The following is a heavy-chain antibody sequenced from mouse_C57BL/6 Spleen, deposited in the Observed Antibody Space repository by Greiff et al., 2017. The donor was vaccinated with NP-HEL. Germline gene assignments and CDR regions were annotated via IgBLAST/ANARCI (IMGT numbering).Heavy chain of an antibody. J-gene: IGHJ1*03. Sequence: QVQLQQSGAELVKPGASVTLSCKASGYTFTSYWMHWVKQRPGQGLEWIGMIHPNSGSTTYNEKFKSKATLTVDKSSSTAYMQLSSLTSEDSAVYYSARTPMTTVVAADWYCDVWGTGTTVTVSS. CDR3: ARTPMTTVVAADWYCDV. CDR1: GYTFTSYW. CDR2: IHPNSGST. D-gene: IGHD1-1*01. V-gene: IGHV1-64*01.